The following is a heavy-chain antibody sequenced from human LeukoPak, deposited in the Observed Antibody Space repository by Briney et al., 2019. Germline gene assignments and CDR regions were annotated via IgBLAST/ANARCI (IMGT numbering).Heavy chain of an antibody. D-gene: IGHD3-22*01. Sequence: SETLSLTCAVYGGPFSGYYWSWIRQPPGKGLEWIGEINHSGSTNYNPSLKSRVTISVDTSKNQFSLKLSSVTAADTAVYYCARAGNYYDSSGYRPFDYWGQGTLVTVSS. CDR1: GGPFSGYY. J-gene: IGHJ4*02. V-gene: IGHV4-34*01. CDR3: ARAGNYYDSSGYRPFDY. CDR2: INHSGST.